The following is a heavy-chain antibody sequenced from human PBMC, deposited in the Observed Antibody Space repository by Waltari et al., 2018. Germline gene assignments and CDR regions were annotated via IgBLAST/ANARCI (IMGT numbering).Heavy chain of an antibody. D-gene: IGHD1-26*01. CDR2: VRHSEIT. CDR3: ARWDSPGRFFGA. CDR1: GGSIYNYF. V-gene: IGHV4-59*08. J-gene: IGHJ5*02. Sequence: QVQLQESGPGLVKPSETLPLPFSVSGGSIYNYFWNWIRHPPGKGLQWIWYVRHSEITKSNPSLKRRVTMAVDTSKSQISGWLTSVSATDTAVYFCARWDSPGRFFGAWGQGTPVTVSS.